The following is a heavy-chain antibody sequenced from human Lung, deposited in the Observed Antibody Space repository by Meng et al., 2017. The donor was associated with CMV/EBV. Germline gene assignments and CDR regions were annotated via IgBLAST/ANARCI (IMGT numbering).Heavy chain of an antibody. V-gene: IGHV4-30-4*02. Sequence: SXTLSLXCTVSGASIDSDNYYWSWIRQPPGKGLEWIGYIYYSGSSFYNPSLKSRVTISLNMSKNQFSLYLSSVTAADTAVYYCARADYYNLMDVWAQGTPVTVSS. CDR2: IYYSGSS. J-gene: IGHJ6*02. CDR3: ARADYYNLMDV. CDR1: GASIDSDNYY.